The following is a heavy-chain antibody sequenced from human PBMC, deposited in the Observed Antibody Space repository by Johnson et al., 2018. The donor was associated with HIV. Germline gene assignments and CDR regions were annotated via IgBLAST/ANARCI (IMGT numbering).Heavy chain of an antibody. CDR3: AREGRGSPDGFDI. CDR2: IKEDGYNK. D-gene: IGHD3-16*01. Sequence: VQLVESGGGSVQPGGFLRLSCAASGFSFSNYWMSWVRQPPGKGLEWVANIKEDGYNKYYTESPRGRFTISRDNYNNTLHLQMNTLITEDTAVYYCAREGRGSPDGFDIWGQGTMVTVSS. CDR1: GFSFSNYW. V-gene: IGHV3-7*01. J-gene: IGHJ3*02.